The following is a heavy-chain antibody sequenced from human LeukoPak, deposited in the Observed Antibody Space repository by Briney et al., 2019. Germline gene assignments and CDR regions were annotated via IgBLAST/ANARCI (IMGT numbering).Heavy chain of an antibody. CDR3: ARVGADLDY. J-gene: IGHJ4*02. D-gene: IGHD1-26*01. Sequence: SETLSLTCAVSGGSISSGGYSWSWIRQPPGKGLEWIGYIYHSGSTYCNPSLKSRVTISVDRSKNQFSLKLSSVTAADTAVYYCARVGADLDYWGQGTLVTVSS. CDR2: IYHSGST. V-gene: IGHV4-30-2*01. CDR1: GGSISSGGYS.